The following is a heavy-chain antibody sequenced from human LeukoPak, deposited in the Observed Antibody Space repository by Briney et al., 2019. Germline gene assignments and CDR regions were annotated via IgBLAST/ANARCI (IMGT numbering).Heavy chain of an antibody. V-gene: IGHV4-31*03. D-gene: IGHD3-16*02. CDR3: ASLFSLSSGLTRNNWFDP. CDR2: IYYSGST. CDR1: GGSISSCGYY. J-gene: IGHJ5*02. Sequence: SETLSLTCTVSGGSISSCGYYWSWIRQHPGKGLEWIGYIYYSGSTYYNPSLKSRVTISVDTSKNQFSLKLSSVTAADTAVYYCASLFSLSSGLTRNNWFDPWSQGTLVTVSS.